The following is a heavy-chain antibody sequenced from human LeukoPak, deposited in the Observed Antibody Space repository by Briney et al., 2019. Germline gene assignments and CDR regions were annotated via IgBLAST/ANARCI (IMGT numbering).Heavy chain of an antibody. CDR3: ARGEDYGTNSFDY. V-gene: IGHV3-48*03. CDR2: ITTSGRTI. CDR1: GFTFSSYA. Sequence: LGGSLRLSCAASGFTFSSYAMSWVRQAPGKGLEWVSYITTSGRTIYYADSVKGRFTISRDNAKNSLYLQMNSLRAEDTAVYYCARGEDYGTNSFDYWGQGTLVTVSS. J-gene: IGHJ4*02. D-gene: IGHD4-17*01.